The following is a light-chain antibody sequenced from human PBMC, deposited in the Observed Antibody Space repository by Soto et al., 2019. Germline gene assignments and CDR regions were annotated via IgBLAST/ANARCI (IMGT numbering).Light chain of an antibody. Sequence: DDQITQSPSTLSASVEDRVTITCRASQSIVRWLAWYQQKPGKAPNLLIYDASTLKSGVPSRFSGSGSGTDFTLAISSLQPEDSATYYCLQDINYPWTFGQGTKAAIK. J-gene: IGKJ1*01. V-gene: IGKV1-5*01. CDR1: QSIVRW. CDR2: DAS. CDR3: LQDINYPWT.